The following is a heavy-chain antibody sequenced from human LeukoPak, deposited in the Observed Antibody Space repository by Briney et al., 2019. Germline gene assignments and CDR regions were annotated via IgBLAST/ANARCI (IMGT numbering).Heavy chain of an antibody. V-gene: IGHV4-34*01. D-gene: IGHD3-10*01. CDR1: GGSFSEYY. J-gene: IGHJ4*02. CDR2: ISHSGGI. CDR3: ATSFVTRGIISAY. Sequence: TSETLSLTCAVYGGSFSEYYWNWIRQSPGEGLEWIGEISHSGGIKYNPSLKSRATMSPDTSKNQFSLKLRSVTAADTAIYYCATSFVTRGIISAYWGQGTPVTVSS.